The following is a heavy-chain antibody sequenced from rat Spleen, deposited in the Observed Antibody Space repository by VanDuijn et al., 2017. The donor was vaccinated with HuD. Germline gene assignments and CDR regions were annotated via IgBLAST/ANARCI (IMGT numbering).Heavy chain of an antibody. CDR1: GFTFSTAW. V-gene: IGHV6-6*01. CDR2: IKAKSNNYAT. J-gene: IGHJ2*01. D-gene: IGHD1-12*02. Sequence: EVQVLESGGGLVQPGNSLKLSCATSGFTFSTAWMYWYRQFPEKRLEWVARIKAKSNNYATDYTESVKGRFTISRDDSKSSIYLQMKNLKEEDTAIYYCATLDGSYYYFDYWGQGVMVTVSS. CDR3: ATLDGSYYYFDY.